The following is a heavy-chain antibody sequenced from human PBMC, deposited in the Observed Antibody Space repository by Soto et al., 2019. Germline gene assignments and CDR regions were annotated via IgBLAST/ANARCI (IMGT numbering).Heavy chain of an antibody. V-gene: IGHV3-15*01. CDR1: GFTFSNAW. D-gene: IGHD3-10*01. CDR3: TTDPRSPGMNYYYYYGMDV. J-gene: IGHJ6*02. CDR2: IKSKTDGGTT. Sequence: GGSLRLSCAASGFTFSNAWMSWVRQAPGKGLEWVGRIKSKTDGGTTDYAAPVKGRFTISRDDSKNTLYLQMNSLKTEDTAVYYCTTDPRSPGMNYYYYYGMDVWGQGTTVTVSS.